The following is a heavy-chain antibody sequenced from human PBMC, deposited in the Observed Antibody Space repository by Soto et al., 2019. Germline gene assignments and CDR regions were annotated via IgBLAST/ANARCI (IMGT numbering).Heavy chain of an antibody. V-gene: IGHV1-3*01. CDR1: GYTFASYA. J-gene: IGHJ6*02. Sequence: QVQLVQSGAEVKKPGASVKVSCRASGYTFASYAMHWVRQAPGQRLEWMGWINAGSGHTKYSQKFQGRVTITRDTSAITAYMELSSLRSEDTAVYYCAGGSRPAAIEDCCYYDMDVWGQGTMVTVSS. CDR3: AGGSRPAAIEDCCYYDMDV. D-gene: IGHD2-2*01. CDR2: INAGSGHT.